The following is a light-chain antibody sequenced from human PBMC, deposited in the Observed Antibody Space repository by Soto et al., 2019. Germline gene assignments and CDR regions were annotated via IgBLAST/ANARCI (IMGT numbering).Light chain of an antibody. CDR3: QQYYSTAFT. V-gene: IGKV4-1*01. CDR1: QSVLYSSNNKNY. Sequence: DIVMTQSPDSLAVSLGERATINCKSSQSVLYSSNNKNYLAWYQQKPGQPPKLLIYWASTRESGVPDRFSGSGSGTDFNLTISSLQAEDVAVYYCQQYYSTAFTFGPGTKVDIK. J-gene: IGKJ3*01. CDR2: WAS.